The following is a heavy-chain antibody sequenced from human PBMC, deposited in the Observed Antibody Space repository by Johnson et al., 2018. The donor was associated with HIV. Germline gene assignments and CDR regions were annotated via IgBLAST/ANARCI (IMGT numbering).Heavy chain of an antibody. CDR1: GFTVSSNY. J-gene: IGHJ3*02. D-gene: IGHD7-27*01. Sequence: VQLVESGGGVVQPGRSLRLSCAASGFTVSSNYMSWVRQAPGKGLEWVSVIYSGGSTYYADSVKGRFTISRDNSKNTLYLQMNSLTAEDTALYYCARDPTTHNSRLTGDFGAFDIWGQGTMVTVSS. V-gene: IGHV3-66*01. CDR3: ARDPTTHNSRLTGDFGAFDI. CDR2: IYSGGST.